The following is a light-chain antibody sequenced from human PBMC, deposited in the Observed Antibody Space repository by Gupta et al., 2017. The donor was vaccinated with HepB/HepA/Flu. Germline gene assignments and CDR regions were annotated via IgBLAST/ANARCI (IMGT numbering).Light chain of an antibody. CDR1: QSVTSK. V-gene: IGKV3-15*01. Sequence: ELVTTQSPATLSVSPGERATLSCRASQSVTSKLAWYQQKPGQAPRLLIYGASARATGIPASFSGSGPGTEFTLTISSMQSEDFAVYHCQQYNAWPLTFGQGTRLEIK. CDR3: QQYNAWPLT. CDR2: GAS. J-gene: IGKJ5*01.